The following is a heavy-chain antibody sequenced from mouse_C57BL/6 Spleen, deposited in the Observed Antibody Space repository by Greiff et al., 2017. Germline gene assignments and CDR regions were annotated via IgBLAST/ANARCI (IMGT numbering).Heavy chain of an antibody. CDR2: IYPRSGNT. CDR3: ARGGLTTVVARDWYFDV. D-gene: IGHD1-1*01. V-gene: IGHV1-81*01. CDR1: GYTFTSYG. J-gene: IGHJ1*03. Sequence: QVQLQQSGAELARPGTSVKLSCKASGYTFTSYGISWVKQRTGQGLEWIGEIYPRSGNTYYNEKFKGKATLTADKSSSTAYMELRSLTSEDSAVYFCARGGLTTVVARDWYFDVWGTGTTVTVSS.